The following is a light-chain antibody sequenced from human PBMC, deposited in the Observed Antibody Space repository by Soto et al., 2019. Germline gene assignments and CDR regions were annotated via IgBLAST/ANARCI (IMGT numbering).Light chain of an antibody. J-gene: IGKJ1*01. Sequence: EIVLTQSPGTLFWSPGERATLSCRASQSISGTYLAWYQKKPGRAPRILIYGASNRATGIPDRFSGSGSGTDFTLTISRLEPEDFAVYYCQHYGISPPWTFGQGTKVEIK. CDR2: GAS. CDR1: QSISGTY. CDR3: QHYGISPPWT. V-gene: IGKV3-20*01.